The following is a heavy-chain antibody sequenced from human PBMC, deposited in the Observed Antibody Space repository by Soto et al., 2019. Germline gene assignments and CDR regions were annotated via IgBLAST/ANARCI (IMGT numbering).Heavy chain of an antibody. CDR3: AKDLNYYDSSGYYSD. CDR2: ISGSGGST. Sequence: GGSLRLSCAASGFTFSSYAMSWVRQAPGKGLEWVSAISGSGGSTYYADSVKGRFTISRDNSKNTLYLQMNSLRAEDTAVYYCAKDLNYYDSSGYYSDWGQGTLVTVSS. V-gene: IGHV3-23*01. J-gene: IGHJ4*02. D-gene: IGHD3-22*01. CDR1: GFTFSSYA.